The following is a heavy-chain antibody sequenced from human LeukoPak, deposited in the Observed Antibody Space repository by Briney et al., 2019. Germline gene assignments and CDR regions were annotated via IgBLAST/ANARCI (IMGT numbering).Heavy chain of an antibody. D-gene: IGHD1-26*01. J-gene: IGHJ6*02. CDR3: ARGGEWELVAPYYYYYGMDV. Sequence: ASVKVSCKASGYTFTRYYIHWVRQAPGQGLEWMGIISPSGGSTSNAQKFQGRVTMTGDTSTSTVYMELSSLRSEDTAVYYCARGGEWELVAPYYYYYGMDVWGQGTTVTVSS. CDR2: ISPSGGST. CDR1: GYTFTRYY. V-gene: IGHV1-46*01.